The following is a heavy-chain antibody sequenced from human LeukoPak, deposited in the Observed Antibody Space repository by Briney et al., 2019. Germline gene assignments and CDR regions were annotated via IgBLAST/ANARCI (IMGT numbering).Heavy chain of an antibody. Sequence: PGGSLRLSCAASGFTVSSNYMSWVRQAPGKGLEWVSVIYSGGSTYYADSVKGRFTISRDNSKNTLYFQMNSLRAEDTAVYYCARDRGYCSSTSCYRWFDPWGQGTLVTVSS. D-gene: IGHD2-2*02. CDR3: ARDRGYCSSTSCYRWFDP. CDR2: IYSGGST. V-gene: IGHV3-53*01. J-gene: IGHJ5*02. CDR1: GFTVSSNY.